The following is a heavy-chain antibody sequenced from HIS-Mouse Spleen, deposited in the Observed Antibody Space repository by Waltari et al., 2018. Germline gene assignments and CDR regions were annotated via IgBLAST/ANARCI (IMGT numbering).Heavy chain of an antibody. Sequence: EVQLLESGGGLVQPGGSLRLSCAASGFTFSSYAMSWVRQAPGKGLEWVSAISGSGGSPYYADSVKGRFTISRDNSKNTLYLQMNSLRAEDTAVYYCAKDRITIFGVVIIPVRYFDYWGQGTLVTVSS. J-gene: IGHJ4*02. CDR1: GFTFSSYA. CDR3: AKDRITIFGVVIIPVRYFDY. CDR2: ISGSGGSP. V-gene: IGHV3-23*01. D-gene: IGHD3-3*01.